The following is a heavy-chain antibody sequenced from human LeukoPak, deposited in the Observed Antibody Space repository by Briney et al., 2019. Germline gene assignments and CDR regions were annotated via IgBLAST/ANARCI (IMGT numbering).Heavy chain of an antibody. Sequence: SETLSLTCTVSGGSISSSSYYWGWIRQPPGKGLEWIGSIYYSGSTYYNPSLKSRVTISVDTSKNQFSLKLSSVTAADTAVYYCARDLSTSHDPWGQGTLVTVSS. CDR2: IYYSGST. CDR1: GGSISSSSYY. J-gene: IGHJ5*02. V-gene: IGHV4-39*07. CDR3: ARDLSTSHDP. D-gene: IGHD2-2*01.